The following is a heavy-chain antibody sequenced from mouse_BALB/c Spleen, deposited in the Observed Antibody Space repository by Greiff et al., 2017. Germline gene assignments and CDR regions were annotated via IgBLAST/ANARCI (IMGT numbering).Heavy chain of an antibody. CDR1: GYAFTNYL. D-gene: IGHD1-1*01. CDR2: INPGSGGT. CDR3: ARDYGTFFDY. V-gene: IGHV1-54*01. J-gene: IGHJ2*01. Sequence: QVQLKQSGAELVRPGTSVKVSCKASGYAFTNYLIEWVKQRPGQGLEWIGVINPGSGGTNYNEKFKGKATLTADKSSSTAYMQLSSLTSDESAVYFCARDYGTFFDYWGQGTTLTVSS.